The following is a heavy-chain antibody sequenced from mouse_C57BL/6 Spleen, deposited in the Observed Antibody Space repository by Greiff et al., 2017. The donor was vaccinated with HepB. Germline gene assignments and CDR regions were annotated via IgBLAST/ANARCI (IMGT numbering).Heavy chain of an antibody. Sequence: VQLQQSGPELVKPGASVKISCKASGYAFSSSWMNWVKQRPGKGLEWIGRIYPGDGDTNYNGKFKGKATLTADKSSSTAYMQLSSLTSEDSAVYFCARAGGSSYADYWGQGTTLTVSS. CDR2: IYPGDGDT. V-gene: IGHV1-82*01. D-gene: IGHD1-1*01. CDR1: GYAFSSSW. CDR3: ARAGGSSYADY. J-gene: IGHJ2*01.